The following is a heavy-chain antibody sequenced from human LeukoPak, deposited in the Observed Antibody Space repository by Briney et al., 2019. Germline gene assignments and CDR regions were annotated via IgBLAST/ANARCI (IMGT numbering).Heavy chain of an antibody. Sequence: GGSLRLSCAASGSTVSSNYMSWVRQAPGKGLEWVSVIYSGGSTYYADSVKGRFTISRDNSKNTLYLQMNSLRAEDTAVYYCARDYGRLWFGDDYGMDVWGQGTTVTVSS. CDR1: GSTVSSNY. J-gene: IGHJ6*02. CDR2: IYSGGST. V-gene: IGHV3-53*01. CDR3: ARDYGRLWFGDDYGMDV. D-gene: IGHD3-10*01.